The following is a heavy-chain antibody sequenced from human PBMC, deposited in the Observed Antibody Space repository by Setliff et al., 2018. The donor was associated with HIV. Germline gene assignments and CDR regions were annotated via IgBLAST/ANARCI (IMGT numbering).Heavy chain of an antibody. CDR1: GGSITRTPYY. Sequence: SETLSLTCTVSGGSITRTPYYWGWSRQPPGKELEWSGSIYYSGSTYYNPSLKSRVTISVDTSKNRFSLKVRSVTAADTAVYYCARRTEVGATVDYWGQGTLVTASS. CDR3: ARRTEVGATVDY. J-gene: IGHJ4*02. D-gene: IGHD1-26*01. V-gene: IGHV4-39*01. CDR2: IYYSGST.